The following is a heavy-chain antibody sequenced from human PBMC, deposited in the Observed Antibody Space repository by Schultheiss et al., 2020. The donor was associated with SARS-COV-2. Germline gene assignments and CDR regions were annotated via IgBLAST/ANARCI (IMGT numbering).Heavy chain of an antibody. CDR2: TYYRSKWFN. CDR1: GDSVSSNSAA. D-gene: IGHD6-19*01. V-gene: IGHV6-1*01. Sequence: SQTLSLTCAISGDSVSSNSAAWNWIRQSPSRGLEWLGRTYYRSKWFNDYALSVKSRVTINPDTSKNQFSLQLNSVTPEDTAVYYCARLSSSREAGTLPHLTDYWGQGTLVTVSS. CDR3: ARLSSSREAGTLPHLTDY. J-gene: IGHJ4*02.